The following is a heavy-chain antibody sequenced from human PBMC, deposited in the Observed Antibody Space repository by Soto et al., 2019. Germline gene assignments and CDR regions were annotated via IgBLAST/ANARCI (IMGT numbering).Heavy chain of an antibody. CDR1: GDTFSRYA. D-gene: IGHD3-22*01. J-gene: IGHJ4*02. Sequence: SVKVSCKASGDTFSRYAISWVRQAPGQGLEWMAGIIPIFATTNYAQKFQGRVTITADESTSTAYMELSSLRSEDTAMYYCARTQISGYYYNYFDYWGQGTLVTVSS. V-gene: IGHV1-69*13. CDR3: ARTQISGYYYNYFDY. CDR2: IIPIFATT.